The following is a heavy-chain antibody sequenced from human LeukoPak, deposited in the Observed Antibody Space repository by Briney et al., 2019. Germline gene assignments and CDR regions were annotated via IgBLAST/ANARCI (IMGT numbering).Heavy chain of an antibody. CDR3: ASVLRFLEWSPSFDY. J-gene: IGHJ4*02. D-gene: IGHD3-3*01. CDR1: GGTFSSYA. V-gene: IGHV1-69*04. Sequence: ASVKVSCKASGGTFSSYAISWVRQAPGQGLERMGRIIPILGIANYAQKFQGRVTTTADKSTSTAYMELSSLRSEDTAVYYCASVLRFLEWSPSFDYWGQGTLVTVSS. CDR2: IIPILGIA.